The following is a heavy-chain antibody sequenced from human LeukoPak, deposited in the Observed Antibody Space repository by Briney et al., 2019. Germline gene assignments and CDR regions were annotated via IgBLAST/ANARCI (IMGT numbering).Heavy chain of an antibody. D-gene: IGHD3-10*01. J-gene: IGHJ4*02. CDR2: ISGSGGST. CDR1: GFTFSSYA. V-gene: IGHV3-23*01. Sequence: GGSLRLSCAASGFTFSSYAMSWVRQAPGKGLEWVSAISGSGGSTYYADSVKGRFTISRGNSKNTLYRQMNSLRAEDTAVYYCAKAPGGFGESFDYWAQETLVTASS. CDR3: AKAPGGFGESFDY.